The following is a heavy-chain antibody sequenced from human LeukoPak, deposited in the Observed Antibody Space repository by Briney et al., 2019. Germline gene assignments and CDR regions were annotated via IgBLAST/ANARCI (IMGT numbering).Heavy chain of an antibody. V-gene: IGHV5-51*01. CDR2: IYTDDSDT. D-gene: IGHD3-22*01. J-gene: IGHJ3*01. CDR1: GYRFNDYW. Sequence: GESLKISCKGAGYRFNDYWIGCVRPMGGEVVELMGIIYTDDSDTRYSPSFQGQVTISADKSVRTAYLQWSSLKASDTAMYYCARPNITSYYDSRGYDAFDVWGQGTMVTVSS. CDR3: ARPNITSYYDSRGYDAFDV.